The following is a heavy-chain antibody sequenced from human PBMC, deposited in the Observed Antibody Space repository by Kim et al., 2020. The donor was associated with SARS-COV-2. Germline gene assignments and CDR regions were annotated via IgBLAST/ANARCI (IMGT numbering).Heavy chain of an antibody. J-gene: IGHJ4*02. Sequence: GGSLRLSCVASGFMFSNNWMSWVRRAPGKGLEWVANIKEDGSEKHFVDSVKGRFTISRDNAKNSLYLQMNSLRAEDTAVYYCAREYKGHRSYKGPGDYWGQGTLVTVSS. D-gene: IGHD3-10*01. CDR1: GFMFSNNW. V-gene: IGHV3-7*01. CDR3: AREYKGHRSYKGPGDY. CDR2: IKEDGSEK.